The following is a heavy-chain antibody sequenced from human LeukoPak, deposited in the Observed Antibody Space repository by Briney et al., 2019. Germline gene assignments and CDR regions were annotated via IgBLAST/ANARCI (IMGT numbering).Heavy chain of an antibody. D-gene: IGHD3-16*02. CDR2: IYYSGST. CDR3: ARDQVYDYVWGSYRPDPFDY. J-gene: IGHJ4*02. Sequence: SETLSLTCTVSGGSISSSSYYWGWIRQPPGKGLEWIGSIYYSGSTYYNPSLKSRVTISVDTSKNQFSLKLSSVTAADTAVYYCARDQVYDYVWGSYRPDPFDYWGQGTLVTVSS. V-gene: IGHV4-39*07. CDR1: GGSISSSSYY.